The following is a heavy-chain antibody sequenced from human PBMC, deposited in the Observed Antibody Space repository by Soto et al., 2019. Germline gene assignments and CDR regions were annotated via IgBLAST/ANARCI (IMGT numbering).Heavy chain of an antibody. CDR3: ARKGDGSSGSYYNPAYYYYGMDV. Sequence: GGSLRLSCAASGFTFSSYEMNWVRQAPGKGLEWVSYISSSGSTIYYADSVKGRFTISRDNAKNSLYLQMNSLRAEDTAVYYCARKGDGSSGSYYNPAYYYYGMDVWGQGTTVTVSS. CDR1: GFTFSSYE. CDR2: ISSSGSTI. V-gene: IGHV3-48*03. J-gene: IGHJ6*02. D-gene: IGHD3-10*01.